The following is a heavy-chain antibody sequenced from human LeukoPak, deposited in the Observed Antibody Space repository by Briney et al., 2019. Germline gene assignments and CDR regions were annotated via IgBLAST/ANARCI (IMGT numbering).Heavy chain of an antibody. CDR2: IISSGSYI. CDR3: ARDYYDSSGYYRLWYYYYYMDV. Sequence: GGSLRLSCAASGFTFSSYGMSWVRQAPGKGLEWVSSIISSGSYIYYADSVKGRFTISRDNAKNSLYLQMDSLRAEDTAVYYCARDYYDSSGYYRLWYYYYYMDVWGKGTTVTISS. CDR1: GFTFSSYG. J-gene: IGHJ6*03. D-gene: IGHD3-22*01. V-gene: IGHV3-21*01.